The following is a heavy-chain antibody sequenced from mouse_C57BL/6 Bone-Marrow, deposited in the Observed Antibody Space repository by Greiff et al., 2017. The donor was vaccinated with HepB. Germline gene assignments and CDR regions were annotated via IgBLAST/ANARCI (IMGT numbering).Heavy chain of an antibody. CDR3: TTDYSNYVHDYYAMDY. V-gene: IGHV14-4*01. D-gene: IGHD2-5*01. J-gene: IGHJ4*01. Sequence: EVQLQQSGAELVRPGASVKLSCTASGFNIKDDYMHWVKQRPEQGLEWIGWIDPENGDTEYASKFQGKATITADTSSNTAYLQLSSLTSEDTAVYYCTTDYSNYVHDYYAMDYWGQGTSVTVSS. CDR2: IDPENGDT. CDR1: GFNIKDDY.